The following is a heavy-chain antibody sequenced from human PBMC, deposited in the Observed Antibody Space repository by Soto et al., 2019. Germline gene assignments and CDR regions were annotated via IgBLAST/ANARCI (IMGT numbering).Heavy chain of an antibody. CDR3: ARHLVEYADGKPFDY. Sequence: SETLSLTCTVSGGSISSYYWSWIRQPPGKGPEWIGYIFYSGSTNYNPSLKSRVTISVDTSKNQFSLKLNSVTAADTAVYYCARHLVEYADGKPFDYWGQGTLVTVSS. J-gene: IGHJ4*02. CDR2: IFYSGST. D-gene: IGHD1-26*01. CDR1: GGSISSYY. V-gene: IGHV4-59*08.